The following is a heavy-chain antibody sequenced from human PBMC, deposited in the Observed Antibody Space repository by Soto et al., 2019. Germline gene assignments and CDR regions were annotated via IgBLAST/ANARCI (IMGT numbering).Heavy chain of an antibody. D-gene: IGHD3-10*01. CDR1: GGSICSGGYY. J-gene: IGHJ3*02. V-gene: IGHV4-31*03. Sequence: KPSETLSLTCTVSGGSICSGGYYWSWIRQHPGKGMERIGYIYYSGSTYYNPSLKIRVTISVDTSKNQFSLKLSSVTAADTAVYYCARAFRYYYGSGSYSEIPSDAFDIWGQGTMVTVSS. CDR3: ARAFRYYYGSGSYSEIPSDAFDI. CDR2: IYYSGST.